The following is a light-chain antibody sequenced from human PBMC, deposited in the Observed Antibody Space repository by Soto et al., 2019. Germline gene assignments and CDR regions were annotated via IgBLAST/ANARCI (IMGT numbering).Light chain of an antibody. V-gene: IGLV1-40*01. CDR2: GNT. J-gene: IGLJ2*01. CDR3: QSYDSSLNDVL. CDR1: SSNIGIGSD. Sequence: QSVLTQPPSVSGAPGQRVTIACTGSSSNIGIGSDVHWYKQLPGTAPKLLIYGNTNRPSGVPDRFSGSKSGTSASLAITGLQAEDEADYDCQSYDSSLNDVLFGGGTKVTVL.